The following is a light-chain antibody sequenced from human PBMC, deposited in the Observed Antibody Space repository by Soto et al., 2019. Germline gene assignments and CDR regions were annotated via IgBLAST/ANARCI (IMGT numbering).Light chain of an antibody. Sequence: QSALTQPASVSGSPGQSITISCTGTSSDIGNYNYVSWYQQHPGKAPKLMIYDVSNRPSGVSNRFSGSKSGNTASLTISGLQAEDEADYYCSSYTSSGPVFGGGTKRTVL. CDR1: SSDIGNYNY. CDR3: SSYTSSGPV. J-gene: IGLJ2*01. V-gene: IGLV2-14*01. CDR2: DVS.